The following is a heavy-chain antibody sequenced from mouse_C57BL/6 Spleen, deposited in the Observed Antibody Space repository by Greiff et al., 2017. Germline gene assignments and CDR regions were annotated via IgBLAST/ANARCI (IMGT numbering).Heavy chain of an antibody. Sequence: EVQLQQSGPELVKPGASVKIPCKASGYTFTDYNMDWVKQSPGQSLEWIGDINPNNGGTIYNQKFKGKATLTVDKSSSTAYMELRSLTSEDTAVYYCARSGYEYAWFAYWGQGTLVTVSA. CDR1: GYTFTDYN. CDR3: ARSGYEYAWFAY. J-gene: IGHJ3*01. D-gene: IGHD2-4*01. CDR2: INPNNGGT. V-gene: IGHV1-18*01.